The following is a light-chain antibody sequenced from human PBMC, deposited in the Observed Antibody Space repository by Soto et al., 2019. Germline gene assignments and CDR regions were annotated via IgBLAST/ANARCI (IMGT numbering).Light chain of an antibody. J-gene: IGKJ2*01. Sequence: DIQMTQSPSTLSASVGDRVTITCRASQSIGSWLAWYQQKPGKAPKLLIYKASNLESGVPSRFSGSGSGTEFTLTISSLQPEDFATYYCQQYNSYSTFGQGTKLEIK. CDR2: KAS. CDR1: QSIGSW. V-gene: IGKV1-5*03. CDR3: QQYNSYST.